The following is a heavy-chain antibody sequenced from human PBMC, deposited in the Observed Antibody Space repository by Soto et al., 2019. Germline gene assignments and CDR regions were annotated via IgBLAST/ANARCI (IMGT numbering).Heavy chain of an antibody. Sequence: EVQLLESGGGLVQPGGSLRLSCAASGFTFSTYAMSWVRQAPGNGLEWVSAISGSGGSTYYADSVKGRFTISRDNSKNTLYLQMNSLRAEDTAVYYCAKDRDWYSSGWRGYFDYWGQGTLVTVSS. CDR1: GFTFSTYA. V-gene: IGHV3-23*01. CDR2: ISGSGGST. J-gene: IGHJ4*02. CDR3: AKDRDWYSSGWRGYFDY. D-gene: IGHD6-19*01.